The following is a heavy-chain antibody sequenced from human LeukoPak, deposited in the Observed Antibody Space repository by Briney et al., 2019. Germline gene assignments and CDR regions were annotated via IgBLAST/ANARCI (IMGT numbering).Heavy chain of an antibody. V-gene: IGHV4-59*01. CDR2: IYYSGST. J-gene: IGHJ6*03. D-gene: IGHD3-10*01. CDR1: GGSISSYY. CDR3: ARASRGSGSHRTYYYYYYMDV. Sequence: SETLSLTCTVSGGSISSYYWSWIRRPPGKGLEWIGYIYYSGSTNYNPSLKSRVTISVDTSKNQFSLKLSSVTAADTAVYYCARASRGSGSHRTYYYYYYMDVWGKGTTVTISS.